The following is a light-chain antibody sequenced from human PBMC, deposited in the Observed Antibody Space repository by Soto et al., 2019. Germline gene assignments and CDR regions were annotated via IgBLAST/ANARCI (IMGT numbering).Light chain of an antibody. CDR2: GAS. CDR3: QQYGSSPPFT. CDR1: QTISGNF. J-gene: IGKJ3*01. Sequence: EIVLTQSPGTLSLSPGERATLSCRASQTISGNFLAWYQQKPGQAPRLLMYGASTRATGIPNRFSGGGSETEFTLTISRLEPEDFALYYCQQYGSSPPFTFGPGTKVDIK. V-gene: IGKV3-20*01.